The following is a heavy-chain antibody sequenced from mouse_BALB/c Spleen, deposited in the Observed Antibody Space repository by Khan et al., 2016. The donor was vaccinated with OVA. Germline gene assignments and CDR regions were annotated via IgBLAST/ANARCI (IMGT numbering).Heavy chain of an antibody. Sequence: EVQLQESGGGLVQPGGSRKLSCAASGFTFYSYGMHWVRQAPEKGLEWVAYISGDSNTIYYADTVKGRFTISRDNPKNTLFLQMTSLMSEDTAMYYCATSYFYGYYFDYWGPGTTLTVS. D-gene: IGHD1-1*01. J-gene: IGHJ2*01. CDR2: ISGDSNTI. V-gene: IGHV5-17*02. CDR3: ATSYFYGYYFDY. CDR1: GFTFYSYG.